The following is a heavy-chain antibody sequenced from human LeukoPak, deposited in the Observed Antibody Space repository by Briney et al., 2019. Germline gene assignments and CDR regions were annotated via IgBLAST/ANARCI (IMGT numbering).Heavy chain of an antibody. V-gene: IGHV4-34*01. CDR3: ARAAPYYRWFDP. J-gene: IGHJ5*02. CDR2: INHGGST. CDR1: GGSFSGYY. Sequence: SETLSLTCAVYGGSFSGYYWSWIRQPPGKGLEWIGEINHGGSTNYNPSLKSRVTLSVDTSKNQFSLKLSSVTAADTAVYYCARAAPYYRWFDPWGQGTLVTVSS. D-gene: IGHD3-10*01.